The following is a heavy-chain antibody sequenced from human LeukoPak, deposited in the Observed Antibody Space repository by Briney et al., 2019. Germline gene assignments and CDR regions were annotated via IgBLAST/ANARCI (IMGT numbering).Heavy chain of an antibody. CDR1: GYTFTSYG. J-gene: IGHJ4*02. Sequence: ASVKVSCKASGYTFTSYGINWVRQAPGHGPEWMGWISGYNGNINYAQKFQGRVTMTTDTSTSTAYMELRSLRSDDTAVYFCARVTFGGVIVLYYFDYWGQGTLVTVSS. D-gene: IGHD3-16*02. CDR2: ISGYNGNI. CDR3: ARVTFGGVIVLYYFDY. V-gene: IGHV1-18*01.